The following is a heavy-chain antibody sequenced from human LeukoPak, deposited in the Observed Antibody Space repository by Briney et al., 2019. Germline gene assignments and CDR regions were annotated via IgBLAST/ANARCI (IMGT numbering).Heavy chain of an antibody. CDR3: ASGGGEYQLLPDAFDI. J-gene: IGHJ3*02. CDR1: GFTFSSYW. CDR2: IKQDGGEK. V-gene: IGHV3-7*01. D-gene: IGHD2-2*01. Sequence: GGSLRLSCAASGFTFSSYWMSWVRQAPGKGLEWVANIKQDGGEKYYVDSVKGRFTISRDNAKNSPYLQMNSLRAEDTAVYYCASGGGEYQLLPDAFDIWGQGTMVTVSS.